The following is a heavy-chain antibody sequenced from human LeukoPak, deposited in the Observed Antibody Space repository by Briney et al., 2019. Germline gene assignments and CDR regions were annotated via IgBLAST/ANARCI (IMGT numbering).Heavy chain of an antibody. CDR3: ATVRTSGCYYAFDV. D-gene: IGHD2-21*02. V-gene: IGHV4-39*02. CDR1: GGSISSNTYY. CDR2: IYRTGTT. J-gene: IGHJ3*01. Sequence: SETLSLTCNVSGGSISSNTYYWAWVRQPPGKGLEWIGSIYRTGTTYYNPPVKTRLTISLDTSKNDLSLKLRSVTAPDTAVYYCATVRTSGCYYAFDVWGQGTMISVSS.